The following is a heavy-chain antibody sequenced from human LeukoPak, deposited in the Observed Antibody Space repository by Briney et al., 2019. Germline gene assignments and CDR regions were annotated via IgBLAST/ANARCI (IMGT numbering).Heavy chain of an antibody. CDR1: GYTLTGYY. J-gene: IGHJ4*02. D-gene: IGHD5-12*01. V-gene: IGHV1-2*02. Sequence: AAVTVSCKASGYTLTGYYMHWVRLAPGQGREWMGWINTRSGDTNYVQKFQGRVTMTRDTSISTAYMELSRLRSDDTAVYYCAKNPYEYYFDSWGQGTLVTVSS. CDR3: AKNPYEYYFDS. CDR2: INTRSGDT.